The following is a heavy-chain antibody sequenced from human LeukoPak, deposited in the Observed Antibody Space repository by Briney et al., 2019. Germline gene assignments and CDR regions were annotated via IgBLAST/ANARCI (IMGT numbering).Heavy chain of an antibody. D-gene: IGHD5-24*01. V-gene: IGHV3-23*01. CDR2: ISPNGVIT. CDR1: GFTFSSHG. CDR3: AKDDAWLQYGN. Sequence: GGSPRLSCAASGFTFSSHGMNWVRQAPGKGLEWVSGISPNGVITYYADSVKGRFTISRDNSKGTVYQQMNSLRPEDTAVYYCAKDDAWLQYGNWGRGTLVTVSS. J-gene: IGHJ4*02.